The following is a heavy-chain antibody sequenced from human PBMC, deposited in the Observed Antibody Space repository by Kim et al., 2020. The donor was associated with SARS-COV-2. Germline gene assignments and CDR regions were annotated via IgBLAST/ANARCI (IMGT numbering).Heavy chain of an antibody. V-gene: IGHV3-23*01. J-gene: IGHJ3*02. Sequence: GGSLRLSCAASGFTFSSYAMSWVRQAPGKGLEWVSAISGSGGSTYYADSVKGRFTISRDNSKNTLYLQMNSLRAEDTAVYYCAKDQLLVPKGIQQPLVFAFDIWGQGTMVTVSS. CDR1: GFTFSSYA. CDR3: AKDQLLVPKGIQQPLVFAFDI. D-gene: IGHD5-18*01. CDR2: ISGSGGST.